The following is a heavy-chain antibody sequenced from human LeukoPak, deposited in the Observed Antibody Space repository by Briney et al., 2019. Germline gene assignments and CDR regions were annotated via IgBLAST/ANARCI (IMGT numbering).Heavy chain of an antibody. CDR1: GFTFSSYE. V-gene: IGHV3-48*03. J-gene: IGHJ6*02. CDR3: ARDGTIVVATAYYGMDV. D-gene: IGHD5-12*01. CDR2: ISSSGSTI. Sequence: GGSLRLSCAPSGFTFSSYEMNWVRQAPGKGLEWVSYISSSGSTIYYADSVKGGFNFSRDNGKISLYLQMNSLRAEDTAVYYCARDGTIVVATAYYGMDVWGQGTTVTVSS.